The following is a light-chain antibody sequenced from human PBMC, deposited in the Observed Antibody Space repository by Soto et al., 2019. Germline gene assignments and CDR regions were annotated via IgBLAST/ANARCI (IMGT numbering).Light chain of an antibody. CDR3: QQYGSYSPWT. V-gene: IGKV1-5*03. J-gene: IGKJ1*01. CDR1: QSIGSW. CDR2: KAS. Sequence: DIQMTQSPSTLSASVGDRVTITCRASQSIGSWLAWYQQKPGKAPKLLIYKASSLESGVPSRFSGSGSGREFPLTISSLQPDDFASYYCQQYGSYSPWTFGQGTKVEIK.